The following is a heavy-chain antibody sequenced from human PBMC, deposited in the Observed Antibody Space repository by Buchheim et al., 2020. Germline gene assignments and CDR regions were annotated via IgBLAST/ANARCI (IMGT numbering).Heavy chain of an antibody. V-gene: IGHV3-7*01. CDR3: AVGAHY. CDR1: GFIFDNFW. CDR2: IAGDGFKN. J-gene: IGHJ4*02. Sequence: DVQLVESGGGLVQSGGSLRLSCEASGFIFDNFWMTWVRQAQGKGLEWVASIAGDGFKNYYGDAVKGRFTISRDNSKTSLFLQMDDLRSDDTAVYYCAVGAHYWGQGT. D-gene: IGHD1-26*01.